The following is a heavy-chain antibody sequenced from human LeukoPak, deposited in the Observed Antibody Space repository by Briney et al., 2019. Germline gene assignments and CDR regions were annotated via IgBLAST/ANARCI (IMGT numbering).Heavy chain of an antibody. Sequence: PGGSLRLSCTGSGLTFGDYGMSWIRQAPGKGLEWVSYISSSGSTIYYADSVKGRFTISRDNAKNSLYLQMNSLRAEDTAVYYCARAPRFRLVGVPKGPFDPWGQGTLVTVSS. CDR3: ARAPRFRLVGVPKGPFDP. V-gene: IGHV3-11*01. D-gene: IGHD1-26*01. J-gene: IGHJ5*02. CDR2: ISSSGSTI. CDR1: GLTFGDYG.